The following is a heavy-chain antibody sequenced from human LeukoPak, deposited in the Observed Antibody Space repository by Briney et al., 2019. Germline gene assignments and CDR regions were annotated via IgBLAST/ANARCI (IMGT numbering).Heavy chain of an antibody. D-gene: IGHD3-10*01. J-gene: IGHJ5*02. CDR2: IYYSGST. CDR3: ARDVGIDYYYGSGSYYPVGFDP. V-gene: IGHV4-59*01. Sequence: SETLSHTCTVSGGSISSYYWSWIRQPPGKGLEWIGYIYYSGSTNYNPSLKSRVTISVDTSKNQFSLKLSSVTAADTAVYYCARDVGIDYYYGSGSYYPVGFDPWGQGTLVTVSS. CDR1: GGSISSYY.